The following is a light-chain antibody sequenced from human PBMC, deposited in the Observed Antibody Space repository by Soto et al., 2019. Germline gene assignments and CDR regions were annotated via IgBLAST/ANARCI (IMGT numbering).Light chain of an antibody. CDR3: QQYGSSRT. Sequence: EFVLTQSPGTLSLSLGERATLSCRASQSVSSSYLAGYQQKPGQAPRLLIYGASSRATGIPDRFSGSGSGTDFTLTISRLQPEDFAVYYCQQYGSSRTFGQGTKVDIK. CDR1: QSVSSSY. CDR2: GAS. V-gene: IGKV3-20*01. J-gene: IGKJ1*01.